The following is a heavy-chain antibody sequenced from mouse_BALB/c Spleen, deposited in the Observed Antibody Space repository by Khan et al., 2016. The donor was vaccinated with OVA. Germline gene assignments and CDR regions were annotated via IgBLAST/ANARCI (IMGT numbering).Heavy chain of an antibody. D-gene: IGHD2-1*01. CDR1: GYSITSGYS. CDR3: VRDGNYMDY. Sequence: EVQLQGSGPDLVKPSQSLSLTCTVTGYSITSGYSWHWIRQFPGNKLEWMGYIYYSGGFNYNPSLKSRISITRDTSKNQCFLQWNSVTTEDTATYYCVRDGNYMDYWGQGTSVTVSS. J-gene: IGHJ4*01. V-gene: IGHV3-1*02. CDR2: IYYSGGF.